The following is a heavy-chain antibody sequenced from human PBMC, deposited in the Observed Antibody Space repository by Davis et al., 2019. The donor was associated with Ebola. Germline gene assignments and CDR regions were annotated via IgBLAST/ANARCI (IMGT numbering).Heavy chain of an antibody. D-gene: IGHD6-13*01. Sequence: GESLKFSCAASGFTFSSYSMNWVRQAPGKGLEWVSSISSSSSYIYYADSVKGRFTISRDNAKNSLYLQMNSLRAEDTAVYYCARDSAGAAAGINWFDPWGQGTLVTVSS. CDR2: ISSSSSYI. CDR3: ARDSAGAAAGINWFDP. J-gene: IGHJ5*02. CDR1: GFTFSSYS. V-gene: IGHV3-21*01.